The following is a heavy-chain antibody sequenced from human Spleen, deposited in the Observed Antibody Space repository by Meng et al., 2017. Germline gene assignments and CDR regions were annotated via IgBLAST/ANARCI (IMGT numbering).Heavy chain of an antibody. CDR2: IIPIFGTA. Sequence: SVKVSCKASGYTFSDYYIHWVRQAPGQGLEWMGGIIPIFGTANYAQKFQGRVTITADKSTSTAYMELSSLRSEDTAVYYCAKRGLSESPRPLDYWGQGTLVTVSS. D-gene: IGHD1-26*01. CDR3: AKRGLSESPRPLDY. CDR1: GYTFSDYY. J-gene: IGHJ4*02. V-gene: IGHV1-69*06.